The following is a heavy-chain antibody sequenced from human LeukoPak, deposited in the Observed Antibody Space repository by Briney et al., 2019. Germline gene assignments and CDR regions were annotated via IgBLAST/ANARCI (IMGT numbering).Heavy chain of an antibody. J-gene: IGHJ6*04. CDR2: ISSSSSTI. Sequence: GGSLRLSCAASGFTFSSYSMNWVRQAPGKGLEWVSCISSSSSTIYYADSVKGRFTISRDNAKNSLYLQMNSLRAEDTAVYYCAELGITMIGGVWGKGTTVTISS. V-gene: IGHV3-48*04. D-gene: IGHD3-10*02. CDR1: GFTFSSYS. CDR3: AELGITMIGGV.